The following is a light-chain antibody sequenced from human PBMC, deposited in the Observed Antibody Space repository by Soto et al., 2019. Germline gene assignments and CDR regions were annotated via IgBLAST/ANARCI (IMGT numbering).Light chain of an antibody. CDR1: SSDVGGYNY. CDR2: EVS. V-gene: IGLV2-14*01. J-gene: IGLJ1*01. CDR3: SSYTSSSTLV. Sequence: QSVVTQPASVSGSPGQSITISCTGTSSDVGGYNYVSWYQQHPGKAPKLMIYEVSNRPSGVSNRFSGSKSGNTASLTISVLQAEDEADYYCSSYTSSSTLVFGTGTKVTVL.